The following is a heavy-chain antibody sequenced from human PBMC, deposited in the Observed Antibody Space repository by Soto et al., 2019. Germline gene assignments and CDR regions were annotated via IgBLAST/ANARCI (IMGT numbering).Heavy chain of an antibody. J-gene: IGHJ4*02. Sequence: QVQLVQSGAEVKKPGSSVKVSCEAPGGAFDHAAITCVRQAPGHGLERMGGINPMFNSTHYAQKFQGRVTNTADAATSTAFMELRRLRSDATAVYYCARQIFAADYWGQGTLLIVSS. V-gene: IGHV1-69*01. CDR3: ARQIFAADY. CDR1: GGAFDHAA. D-gene: IGHD3-9*01. CDR2: INPMFNST.